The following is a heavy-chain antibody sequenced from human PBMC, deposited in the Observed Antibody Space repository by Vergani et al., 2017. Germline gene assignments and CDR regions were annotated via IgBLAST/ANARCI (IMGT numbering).Heavy chain of an antibody. CDR2: INPSGGST. CDR3: ARDMENIVVVPAAMSYYYYGMDV. J-gene: IGHJ6*02. V-gene: IGHV1-46*01. CDR1: GYTFTSYY. D-gene: IGHD2-2*01. Sequence: QVQLVQSGAEVKKPGASVKVSCKASGYTFTSYYMHWVRQAPGQGLEWMGIINPSGGSTSYAQKFQGRVTMTRDTSTSTVYMELSSLRSEDTAVYYCARDMENIVVVPAAMSYYYYGMDVWGQGTTVTVSS.